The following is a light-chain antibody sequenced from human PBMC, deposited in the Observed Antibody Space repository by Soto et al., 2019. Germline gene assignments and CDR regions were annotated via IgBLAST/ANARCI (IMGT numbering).Light chain of an antibody. Sequence: QSVLTQPPSASSTPGQTVTISCSGSTSNIGTFYVYWYQHLPATAPKLLIYLGDQRASGVSDRFSGSKSGTSASLAINGLRSDDEADYYCAALDDNLNAYVFGSGTKVTVL. CDR1: TSNIGTFY. J-gene: IGLJ1*01. V-gene: IGLV1-47*02. CDR3: AALDDNLNAYV. CDR2: LGD.